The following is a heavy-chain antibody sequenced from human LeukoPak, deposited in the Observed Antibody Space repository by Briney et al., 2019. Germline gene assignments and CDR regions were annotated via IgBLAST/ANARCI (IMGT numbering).Heavy chain of an antibody. Sequence: SVKVSWKASGGTFSSYAISWVRQAPEQGLEWMGRIIPIFGIANYAQKFQGRVTITADKSTSTAYMELSSLRSEDTAVYYCASNVVSAFDIWGQGTMVTVSS. CDR1: GGTFSSYA. CDR3: ASNVVSAFDI. V-gene: IGHV1-69*04. J-gene: IGHJ3*02. D-gene: IGHD2-15*01. CDR2: IIPIFGIA.